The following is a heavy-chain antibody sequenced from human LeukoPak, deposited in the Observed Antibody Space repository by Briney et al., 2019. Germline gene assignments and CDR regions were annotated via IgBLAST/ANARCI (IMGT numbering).Heavy chain of an antibody. CDR1: GYTFTDYY. Sequence: ASVKVSCKASGYTFTDYYLHWVRQAPGQGLEWIGRTNPNGGATNYAQKFQGRVTMARDTSISTAYMDLGRLRSDDTAVHYCARERITMLGGLTFPLFDYWGQGTLVTVSS. CDR3: ARERITMLGGLTFPLFDY. CDR2: TNPNGGAT. D-gene: IGHD3-10*01. V-gene: IGHV1-2*06. J-gene: IGHJ4*02.